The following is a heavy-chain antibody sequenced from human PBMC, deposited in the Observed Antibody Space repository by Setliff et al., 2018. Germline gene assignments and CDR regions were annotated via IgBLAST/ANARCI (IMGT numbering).Heavy chain of an antibody. V-gene: IGHV1-46*01. J-gene: IGHJ3*02. CDR3: ARGGDSGSYFLANHDAFDI. D-gene: IGHD1-26*01. CDR1: GYTFTSYY. CDR2: INPKNGGA. Sequence: ASVKVSCKASGYTFTSYYIHWVRQAPGQGLEWMGVINPKNGGATYPQNLQGRVTMTRDTSMSTVYMELSSLRFEDTAAYYCARGGDSGSYFLANHDAFDIWGQGTMVTVS.